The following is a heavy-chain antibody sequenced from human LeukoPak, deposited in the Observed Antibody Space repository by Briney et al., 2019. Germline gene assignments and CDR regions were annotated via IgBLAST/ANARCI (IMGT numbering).Heavy chain of an antibody. CDR1: GFTFSNYW. Sequence: PGGSLRLSCAASGFTFSNYWMHWVRQVTGKGLVWVSRINSDGSSTNYADFVKGRFTISRDNAKNTLYLQMNSPRAEDTAVYYCAREVPWDGDFQHWGQGTLVTVSS. V-gene: IGHV3-74*01. CDR2: INSDGSST. CDR3: AREVPWDGDFQH. J-gene: IGHJ1*01. D-gene: IGHD1-26*01.